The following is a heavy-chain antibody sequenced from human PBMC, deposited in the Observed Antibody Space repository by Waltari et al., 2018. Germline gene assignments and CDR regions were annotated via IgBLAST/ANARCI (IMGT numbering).Heavy chain of an antibody. V-gene: IGHV3-53*01. CDR1: GLSVSNNY. D-gene: IGHD4-17*01. CDR2: IYTGGNI. J-gene: IGHJ4*02. CDR3: AKDDYLSI. Sequence: EVPLVESGGGLIQPGGSLRLSCAASGLSVSNNYMTWVRQAPGRGLEWVSIIYTGGNIYYADSVKGRFTISRDNSKNTVYLQMDSLRAEDTAVYYCAKDDYLSIWGQGTLVTVSS.